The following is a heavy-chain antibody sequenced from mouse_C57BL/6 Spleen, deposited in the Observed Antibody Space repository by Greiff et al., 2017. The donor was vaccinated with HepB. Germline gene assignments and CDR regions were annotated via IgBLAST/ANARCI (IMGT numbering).Heavy chain of an antibody. J-gene: IGHJ2*01. Sequence: VQLQQSGAELVRPGASVTLSCKASGYTFTDYDMHWVKQTPVHGLEWIGAIDPETGGTAYNQKFKGKAILTADKSSSTAYMELRSLTSEDSAVYYGTRRALRYYFDYWGQGTTLTVSS. CDR1: GYTFTDYD. D-gene: IGHD1-1*01. CDR3: TRRALRYYFDY. CDR2: IDPETGGT. V-gene: IGHV1-15*01.